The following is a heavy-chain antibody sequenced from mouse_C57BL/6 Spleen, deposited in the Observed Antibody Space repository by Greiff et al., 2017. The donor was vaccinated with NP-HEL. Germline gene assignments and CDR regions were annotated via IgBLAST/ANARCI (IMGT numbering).Heavy chain of an antibody. J-gene: IGHJ3*01. V-gene: IGHV1-76*01. CDR1: GYTFTDYY. CDR3: ARWGLYDGFAY. CDR2: IYPGSGNT. D-gene: IGHD2-3*01. Sequence: QVQLKQSGAELVRPGASVKLSCKASGYTFTDYYINWVKQRPGQGLEWIARIYPGSGNTYYNEKFKGKATLTAEKSSSTAYMQLSSLTSEDSAVYFCARWGLYDGFAYWGQGTLVTVSA.